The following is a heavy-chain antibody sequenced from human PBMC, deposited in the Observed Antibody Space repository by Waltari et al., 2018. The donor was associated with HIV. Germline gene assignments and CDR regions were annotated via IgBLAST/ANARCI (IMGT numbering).Heavy chain of an antibody. D-gene: IGHD3-3*01. CDR2: IYYSGRT. CDR3: ARDHATIFGGGGRDYGMDV. J-gene: IGHJ6*02. V-gene: IGHV4-31*03. CDR1: GGSISSGGYY. Sequence: QVQLQESGPGLVKPSQTLSLTCTVSGGSISSGGYYWSWIRPHPGTGLEWIGYIYYSGRTYYNPSLKSRVTISVDTSKNQFSLKLSSVTAADTAVYYCARDHATIFGGGGRDYGMDVWGQGTTVTVSS.